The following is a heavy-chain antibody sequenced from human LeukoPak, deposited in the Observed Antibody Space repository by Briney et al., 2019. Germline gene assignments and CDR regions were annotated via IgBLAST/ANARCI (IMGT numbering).Heavy chain of an antibody. CDR2: ISWNSDSV. J-gene: IGHJ4*02. CDR1: GFTFDDYA. Sequence: PGGSLRLSCAASGFTFDDYAMHWVRQVPGKGLEWVSSISWNSDSVDYAESVKGRFTISRDNARSSLYLQMNSLRDEDTAFYYCAKDGCTNGVCHYFDGWGQGTLVTVSS. V-gene: IGHV3-9*01. D-gene: IGHD2-8*01. CDR3: AKDGCTNGVCHYFDG.